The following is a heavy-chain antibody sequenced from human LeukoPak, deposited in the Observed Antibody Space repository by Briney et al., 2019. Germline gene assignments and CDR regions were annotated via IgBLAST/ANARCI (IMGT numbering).Heavy chain of an antibody. V-gene: IGHV1-69*01. CDR2: IIPIFGTA. Sequence: SVKVSCKASGGTFSSYAISWVRQAPGQGLEWMGGIIPIFGTANYAQKFQGRVTITADESTSTAYMELSGLRSEDTAVYYCVSGYDGWFDPWGQGTLVTVSS. D-gene: IGHD5-12*01. CDR1: GGTFSSYA. J-gene: IGHJ5*02. CDR3: VSGYDGWFDP.